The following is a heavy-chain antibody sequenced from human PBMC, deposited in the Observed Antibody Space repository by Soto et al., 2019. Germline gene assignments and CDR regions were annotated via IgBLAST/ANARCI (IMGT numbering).Heavy chain of an antibody. J-gene: IGHJ6*02. V-gene: IGHV3-30*04. CDR1: GFTFSNYA. Sequence: QVQLVESGGGVVQPGRSLRLSCAASGFTFSNYAMHWVRQAPGKGLEWVAVTSYDGKNKYDADSVKGRFTISRDNSKNTLYLQMNSLRREDTAVYYCARDMCYSGSVQSSHIDYYYYVLDVWGQGTTVPVSS. CDR2: TSYDGKNK. D-gene: IGHD3-10*01. CDR3: ARDMCYSGSVQSSHIDYYYYVLDV.